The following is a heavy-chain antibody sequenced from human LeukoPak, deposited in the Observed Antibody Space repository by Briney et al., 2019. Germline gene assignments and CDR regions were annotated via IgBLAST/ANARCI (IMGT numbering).Heavy chain of an antibody. CDR2: IKHDGSDK. V-gene: IGHV3-7*04. CDR1: GFTFSSYW. J-gene: IGHJ4*02. Sequence: GGSLRLSCAASGFTFSSYWMSWVRQAPGKGLEWVANIKHDGSDKYYVDSVKGRFTISRDNAENSLYLQMNSLRVEDTAMYYCARSQSLGYWGQGTLVTVSS. CDR3: ARSQSLGY.